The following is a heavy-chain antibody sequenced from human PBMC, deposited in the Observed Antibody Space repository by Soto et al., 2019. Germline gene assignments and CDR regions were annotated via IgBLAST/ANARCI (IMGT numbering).Heavy chain of an antibody. CDR2: VYTSGSP. V-gene: IGHV4-4*07. CDR1: GGSISSYY. Sequence: PSETLSLTCTVSGGSISSYYWSWIRQPAGKRLEWLGRVYTSGSPNYNPSLKSRVTMSADTSKNQFFPKLTSVTAADTAVYYCARVTSNWFDPWGQGTLGTVSS. J-gene: IGHJ5*02. CDR3: ARVTSNWFDP.